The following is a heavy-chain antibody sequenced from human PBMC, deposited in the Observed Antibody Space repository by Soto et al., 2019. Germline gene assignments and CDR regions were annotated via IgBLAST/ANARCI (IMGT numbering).Heavy chain of an antibody. D-gene: IGHD3-10*01. V-gene: IGHV3-23*01. CDR3: AKKVNSGSGSQYFDY. CDR2: FRAGGDDGTT. CDR1: GFTVSSYS. Sequence: GGSLRLSCVASGFTVSSYSMRWVRQAPGKGLEWVSGFRAGGDDGTTYYADSVKGRFTISRDNSKNPLFLQMNSLRAEDTAIYYCAKKVNSGSGSQYFDYFGQGTLVTVSS. J-gene: IGHJ4*02.